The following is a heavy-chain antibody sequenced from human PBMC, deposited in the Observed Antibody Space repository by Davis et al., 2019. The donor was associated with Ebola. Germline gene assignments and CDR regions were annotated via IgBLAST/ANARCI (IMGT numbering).Heavy chain of an antibody. CDR1: GNSFTSHW. D-gene: IGHD6-19*01. V-gene: IGHV5-51*01. Sequence: GESLKISCKDSGNSFTSHWIGWVRQMPGKGLEWMGIIYTGDSDTRYIPSFRGQVTISADKSIKTAYLQWSSLKASDTAMYYCARLSAVAGAGVTPDAFDIWGQGTMVTVSS. CDR3: ARLSAVAGAGVTPDAFDI. CDR2: IYTGDSDT. J-gene: IGHJ3*02.